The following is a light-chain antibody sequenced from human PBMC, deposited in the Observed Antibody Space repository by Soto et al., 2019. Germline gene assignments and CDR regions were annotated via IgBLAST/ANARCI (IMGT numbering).Light chain of an antibody. J-gene: IGLJ2*01. CDR2: EVS. V-gene: IGLV2-14*01. CDR3: SSYTSSTLVV. CDR1: SSDVGGYNF. Sequence: QSVLTQPASVSGSPGQSITISCTGTSSDVGGYNFVSWYQHLPGKAPKLMIYEVSNRPSGVSNRFSGSKSGNTASLTISGLQAEDEADYYCSSYTSSTLVVFGGGTQLTVL.